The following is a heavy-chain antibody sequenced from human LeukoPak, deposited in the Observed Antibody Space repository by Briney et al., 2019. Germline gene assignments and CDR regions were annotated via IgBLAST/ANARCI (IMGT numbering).Heavy chain of an antibody. CDR1: GYTFTSYG. Sequence: VASVKVSCKASGYTFTSYGISWVRQAPGQGLEWMGWISGYNGNTNYAQKLQGRVTMTTDTSTSTVYMELRSLRSDDTAVYYCAREEVRRAVAGDFDNWGQGTLVTVSS. V-gene: IGHV1-18*01. D-gene: IGHD6-19*01. J-gene: IGHJ4*02. CDR3: AREEVRRAVAGDFDN. CDR2: ISGYNGNT.